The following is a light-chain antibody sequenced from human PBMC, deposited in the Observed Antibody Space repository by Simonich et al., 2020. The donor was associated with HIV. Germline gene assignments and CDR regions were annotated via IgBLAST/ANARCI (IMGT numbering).Light chain of an antibody. CDR2: EVS. V-gene: IGKV2D-29*02. Sequence: DIVMTQTPLSLSVTPGQPASISCNSSQSLLHSDGKTYVYWYLQKPGQSPHLLIHEVSNRFSGVPDRFSGSGSGTDFTLKISRVEAEDIGLYYCMQSVQLPITFGQGTRLEIK. CDR1: QSLLHSDGKTY. J-gene: IGKJ5*01. CDR3: MQSVQLPIT.